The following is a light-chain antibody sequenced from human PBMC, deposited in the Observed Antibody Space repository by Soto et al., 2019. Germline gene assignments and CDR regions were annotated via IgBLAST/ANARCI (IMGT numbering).Light chain of an antibody. CDR3: QQCGGSPLT. J-gene: IGKJ4*01. CDR1: QSVSSNY. Sequence: EIVLTQSPGTLSLSPGERATLSCRASQSVSSNYLAWYQQKPGQAPRLLIYGASSRATGIPDRFSGSGSGTDFTLTISRLEPADFAVYYCQQCGGSPLTFGGGTKVEIK. V-gene: IGKV3-20*01. CDR2: GAS.